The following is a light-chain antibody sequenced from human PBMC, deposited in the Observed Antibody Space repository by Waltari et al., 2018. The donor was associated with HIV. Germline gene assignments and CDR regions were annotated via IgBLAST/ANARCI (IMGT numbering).Light chain of an antibody. CDR1: QSVGSW. CDR3: QQYNTDPS. J-gene: IGKJ5*01. Sequence: DIHMTQFPSTLSAFLGDRVTIPCRASQSVGSWLAWYQHKTGKAPKLLIHKASGLESGVSSRFSGSGSETEFTLIIDSLEPDDFATYYCQQYNTDPSFGQGTRLEMK. CDR2: KAS. V-gene: IGKV1-5*03.